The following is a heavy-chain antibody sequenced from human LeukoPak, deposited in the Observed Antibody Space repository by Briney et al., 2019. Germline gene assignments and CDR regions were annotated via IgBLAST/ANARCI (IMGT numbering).Heavy chain of an antibody. CDR1: AYTFAAHY. Sequence: ASVKVSCKASAYTFAAHYMHWVRQAPGQGLEWMGWTNPNSGDTNYAQKFQGRVTMTRDTSISTAYMELSRLRSDDTAVYYCAVGRRTDFDYWGQGTLVTVSS. CDR2: TNPNSGDT. CDR3: AVGRRTDFDY. V-gene: IGHV1-2*02. D-gene: IGHD1-26*01. J-gene: IGHJ4*02.